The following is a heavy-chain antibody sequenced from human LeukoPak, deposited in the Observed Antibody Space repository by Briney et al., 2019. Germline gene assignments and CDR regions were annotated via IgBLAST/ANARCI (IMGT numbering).Heavy chain of an antibody. V-gene: IGHV3-9*01. D-gene: IGHD1-26*01. Sequence: XRSXXXXCXXSGFTFDDYAMHWVRQAPGKGLEGGSGISWNSGSIVYADSVKGRFTISRDNAKNSLYLQMNSLRAEDTALYYCAKDALFHAGANPNWFDPWGQGTLVTVSS. CDR1: GFTFDDYA. CDR2: ISWNSGSI. CDR3: AKDALFHAGANPNWFDP. J-gene: IGHJ5*02.